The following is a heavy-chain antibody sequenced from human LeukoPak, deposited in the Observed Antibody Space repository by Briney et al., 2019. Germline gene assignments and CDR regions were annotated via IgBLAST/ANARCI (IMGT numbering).Heavy chain of an antibody. V-gene: IGHV3-23*01. CDR3: AKRPYRGNSDY. CDR1: GFTFNNYA. D-gene: IGHD5-12*01. J-gene: IGHJ4*02. Sequence: GGSLRLSCAASGFTFNNYAMDWVRQAPGTGLEWVSLISGSGGSTYYADSMKGRFTISRDNSKNTLYLQMNSLRTEDTAIYYCAKRPYRGNSDYWGQGTLVTVSS. CDR2: ISGSGGST.